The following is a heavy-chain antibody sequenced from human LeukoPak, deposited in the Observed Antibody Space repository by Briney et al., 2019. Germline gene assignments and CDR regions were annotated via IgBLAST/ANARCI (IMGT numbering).Heavy chain of an antibody. CDR3: ARYRSNIAASDGWFDP. CDR1: GFTFSSYN. CDR2: ITSSSSYI. J-gene: IGHJ5*02. D-gene: IGHD6-13*01. V-gene: IGHV3-21*01. Sequence: GGSLRLSCEASGFTFSSYNMNWVRQAPGKGLEWVSSITSSSSYIYYADSVKGRFTISRDNAKNSLYLQMNSLRAEDTAVYYCARYRSNIAASDGWFDPWGQGTLVTVSS.